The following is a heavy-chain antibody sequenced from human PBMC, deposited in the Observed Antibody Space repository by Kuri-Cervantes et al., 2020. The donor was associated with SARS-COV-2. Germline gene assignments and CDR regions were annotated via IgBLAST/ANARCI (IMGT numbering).Heavy chain of an antibody. CDR2: IIPIFGTA. Sequence: SVKVSCKASGGTFSSYAISWVRQAPGQGLEWMGGIIPIFGTANYAQKFQGRVTITADKSTSTAYMELSSLRSEDTAVYYCARPIAAADPRAGWSDWYFDLWGPGTLVTVSS. J-gene: IGHJ2*01. CDR3: ARPIAAADPRAGWSDWYFDL. CDR1: GGTFSSYA. D-gene: IGHD6-13*01. V-gene: IGHV1-69*06.